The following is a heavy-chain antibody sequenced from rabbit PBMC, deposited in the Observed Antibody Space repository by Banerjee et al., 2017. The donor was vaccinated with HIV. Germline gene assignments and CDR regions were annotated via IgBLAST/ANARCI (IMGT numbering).Heavy chain of an antibody. V-gene: IGHV1S45*01. J-gene: IGHJ4*01. CDR2: SNTISGDT. CDR3: SREWARGICWNFHL. Sequence: QEQLEESGGDLVKPEGSLTLTCKASGFSFSNGSVMCWVRQAPGKGLEWIACSNTISGDTGYSTWAKGRFTISKSSSTTVTLQMTRLTAADTATYFCSREWARGICWNFHLWGPGTLVTVS. CDR1: GFSFSNGSV. D-gene: IGHD1-1*01.